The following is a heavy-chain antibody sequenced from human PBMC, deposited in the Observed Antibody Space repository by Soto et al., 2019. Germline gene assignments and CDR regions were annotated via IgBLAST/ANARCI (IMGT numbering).Heavy chain of an antibody. J-gene: IGHJ2*01. Sequence: GGSLRLSCAASGFTFSSYWMSWVRQAPGKGLEWVANIKQDGSEKYYVDSVKGRFTISRDNAKNSLYLQMNSLRAEDTAVYYCARVAYCGGDCYHYWYFDLWGRGTLVTVSS. CDR1: GFTFSSYW. CDR2: IKQDGSEK. CDR3: ARVAYCGGDCYHYWYFDL. D-gene: IGHD2-21*02. V-gene: IGHV3-7*01.